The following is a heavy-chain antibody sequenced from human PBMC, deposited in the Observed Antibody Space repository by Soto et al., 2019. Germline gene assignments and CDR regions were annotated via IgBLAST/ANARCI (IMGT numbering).Heavy chain of an antibody. V-gene: IGHV4-31*03. CDR1: GGSISSGGYY. CDR2: IYYSGST. Sequence: SETLSLTCTVSGGSISSGGYYWSWIRQHPGKGLEWIGYIYYSGSTYYNPSLKSRVTISVDTSKNQFSLKLSSVTAADTAVYYCARESNEYYYDSSGYYDGYWGQGTLVTVSS. J-gene: IGHJ4*02. D-gene: IGHD3-22*01. CDR3: ARESNEYYYDSSGYYDGY.